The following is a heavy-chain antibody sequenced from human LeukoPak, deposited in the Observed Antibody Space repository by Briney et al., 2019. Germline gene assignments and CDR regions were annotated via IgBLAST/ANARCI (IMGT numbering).Heavy chain of an antibody. CDR3: ARRSNLDY. V-gene: IGHV3-21*01. Sequence: GGSLRLSCAASGFTLSSSSMNWVRQAPGKGLEWVSSISSSSGSIYYADSVKGRFTISRDNAKNSLYLQMNSLRAEDTAVYYCARRSNLDYWGQGTLVTVSS. CDR1: GFTLSSSS. J-gene: IGHJ4*02. CDR2: ISSSSGSI. D-gene: IGHD4-11*01.